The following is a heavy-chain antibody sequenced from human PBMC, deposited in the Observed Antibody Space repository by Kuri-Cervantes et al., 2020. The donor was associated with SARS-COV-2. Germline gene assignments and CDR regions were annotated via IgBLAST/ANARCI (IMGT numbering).Heavy chain of an antibody. CDR2: INTYNGST. D-gene: IGHD4-23*01. CDR1: GYTFNTYG. CDR3: ARSHSLYGGNSSPWDY. Sequence: ASVKVSCKASGYTFNTYGVSWVRQAPGRGLEWMGSINTYNGSTNYAQIIQGRVTMTTDTSTNTAYMELRSLRSFDTAVYYCARSHSLYGGNSSPWDYWGQGTLVTVSS. J-gene: IGHJ4*02. V-gene: IGHV1-18*01.